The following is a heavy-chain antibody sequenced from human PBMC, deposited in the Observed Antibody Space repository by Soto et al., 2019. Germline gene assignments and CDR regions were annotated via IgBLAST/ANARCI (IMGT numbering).Heavy chain of an antibody. J-gene: IGHJ4*02. V-gene: IGHV3-74*01. CDR1: GFTFSSYW. CDR3: AKGSGAQSGLLDY. CDR2: INNDGSST. D-gene: IGHD6-25*01. Sequence: EVQLVESGGGLVQTGGSLRLSCAASGFTFSSYWMHWVRQAPGKGLVWVSRINNDGSSTTYADSVKGRFTISRDNAKNTLYLQMNSLRDEDRAVYYCAKGSGAQSGLLDYWAREPWSPSPQ.